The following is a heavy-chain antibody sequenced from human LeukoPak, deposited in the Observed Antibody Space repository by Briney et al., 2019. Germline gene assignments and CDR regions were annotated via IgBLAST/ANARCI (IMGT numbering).Heavy chain of an antibody. CDR3: TREVYYGSGSVDY. CDR2: IRSKAYGGTT. J-gene: IGHJ4*02. D-gene: IGHD3-10*01. V-gene: IGHV3-49*04. CDR1: GFTFGDYA. Sequence: GGSLRLSCTASGFTFGDYAMSWVRQAPGKGLEWVGFIRSKAYGGTTEYAASVKGRFTISRDDSKSIAYLQMNSLKTEDTAVYYCTREVYYGSGSVDYWGQGTLVTVSS.